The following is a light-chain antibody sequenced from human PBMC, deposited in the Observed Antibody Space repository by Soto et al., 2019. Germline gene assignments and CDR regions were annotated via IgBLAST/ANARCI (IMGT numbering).Light chain of an antibody. CDR2: DVS. V-gene: IGLV2-14*01. Sequence: QSALTQPASVSGSPGQSITISCTGTSSDVGGYNYVSWYQQHPGKAPKLMIYDVSNRPSGVSNRFSGSKSGSTASLTISGLQAEDEADYYCNSYRSSSTLGVFGGGTKLTVL. J-gene: IGLJ2*01. CDR1: SSDVGGYNY. CDR3: NSYRSSSTLGV.